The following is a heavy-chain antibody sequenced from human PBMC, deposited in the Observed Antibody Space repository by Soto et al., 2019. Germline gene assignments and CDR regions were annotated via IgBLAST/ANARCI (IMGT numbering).Heavy chain of an antibody. D-gene: IGHD1-1*01. CDR2: IYHSGTT. CDR3: ARYGDTTIEDYIYYGLDV. J-gene: IGHJ6*02. CDR1: GASISGNHW. V-gene: IGHV4-4*02. Sequence: QVQLQESGPRLVKPSGTLSLTCTVSGASISGNHWWSWVRQSPGKGLEYIGEIYHSGTTNYNPSLKSRVTISLDTPKKQVSLNLTSVSAADTAVYYCARYGDTTIEDYIYYGLDVWGQGTTVTVSS.